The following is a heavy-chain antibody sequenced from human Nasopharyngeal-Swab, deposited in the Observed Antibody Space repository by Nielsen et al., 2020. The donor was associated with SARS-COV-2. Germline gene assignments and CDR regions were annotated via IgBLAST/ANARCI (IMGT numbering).Heavy chain of an antibody. J-gene: IGHJ6*02. Sequence: GGSLRLSCSASGFIFKNYAMNWVRQAPGRGLEWVSAISGADDSTKYADSVKGRFTISRDNSKNTVNLQMNSLRVEDTAIYYCAKDRDSGDDSDDYYHYYGMDVWGQGTTVTVSS. CDR1: GFIFKNYA. V-gene: IGHV3-23*01. D-gene: IGHD5-12*01. CDR2: ISGADDST. CDR3: AKDRDSGDDSDDYYHYYGMDV.